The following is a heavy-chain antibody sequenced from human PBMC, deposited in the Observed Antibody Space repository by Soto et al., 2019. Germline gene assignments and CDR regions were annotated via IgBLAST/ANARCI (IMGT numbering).Heavy chain of an antibody. CDR2: FVPEDGET. CDR3: ATDSHLRYFGGYYGMDV. D-gene: IGHD3-16*01. V-gene: IGHV1-24*01. CDR1: GYTLTELS. Sequence: QVQLVQSGAEVKKPGASVKVSCKVSGYTLTELSMHWVRQAPGKGLEWLGGFVPEDGETIYAQKFQGRVTMNEDTSTDTSYMELSSLRSEDTAVYYCATDSHLRYFGGYYGMDVWGQGTTVTGSS. J-gene: IGHJ6*02.